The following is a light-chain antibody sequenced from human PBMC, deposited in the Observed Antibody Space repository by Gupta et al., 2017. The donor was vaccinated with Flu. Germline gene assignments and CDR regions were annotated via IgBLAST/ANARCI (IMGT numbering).Light chain of an antibody. CDR3: SAWDTRLRGWV. Sequence: QAGLTQPPSVSMALGQTATRTCTENTNNVGNQGAPWLQQHQGHPPKLISYRNNNRPSGISERFSASRSGNTASLIITGLQPEDEADYYCSAWDTRLRGWVFGGGTKLTVL. J-gene: IGLJ3*02. CDR2: RNN. V-gene: IGLV10-54*04. CDR1: TNNVGNQG.